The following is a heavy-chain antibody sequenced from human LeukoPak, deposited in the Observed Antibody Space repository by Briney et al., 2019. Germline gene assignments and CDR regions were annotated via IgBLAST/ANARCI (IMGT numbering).Heavy chain of an antibody. CDR1: GGSISSYY. J-gene: IGHJ4*02. V-gene: IGHV4-59*08. Sequence: KPSETLSLTCTVSGGSISSYYWSWIRQPPGKGLEWIGYIYYSGSTNYNPSLKSRVTISVDTSKNQFSLKLSSVTAADTAVYYCASRKFSGYSPFDYWGQGTLVTVFS. CDR3: ASRKFSGYSPFDY. CDR2: IYYSGST. D-gene: IGHD3-22*01.